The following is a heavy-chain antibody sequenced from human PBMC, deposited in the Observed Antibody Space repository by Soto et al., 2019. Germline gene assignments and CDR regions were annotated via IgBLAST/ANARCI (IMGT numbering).Heavy chain of an antibody. Sequence: QVQLQESGPILVKPSQTLSLTCTVSGGSISSVYDCWSWIRQSPDKGLEWIGHIYNGGTTYNTPSHTSRVTISVDTSKNQFSLQLRSVTAADTAVYFCARGPSGDKVDFWGQGTLATVSS. CDR3: ARGPSGDKVDF. J-gene: IGHJ4*02. CDR2: IYNGGTT. D-gene: IGHD7-27*01. V-gene: IGHV4-30-4*01. CDR1: GGSISSVYDC.